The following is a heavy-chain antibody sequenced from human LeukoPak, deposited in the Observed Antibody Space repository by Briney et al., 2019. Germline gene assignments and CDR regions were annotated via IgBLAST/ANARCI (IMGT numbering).Heavy chain of an antibody. CDR2: IYYSGST. V-gene: IGHV4-31*03. CDR3: ASYYDSSGYYDPPWFDP. D-gene: IGHD3-22*01. J-gene: IGHJ5*02. CDR1: GGSISSSNYY. Sequence: SETLSLTCTVSGGSISSSNYYWGWIRQPPGKGLEWIGYIYYSGSTYYNPSLKSRVTISVDTSKNQFSLKLSSVTAADTAVCYCASYYDSSGYYDPPWFDPWGQGTLVTVSS.